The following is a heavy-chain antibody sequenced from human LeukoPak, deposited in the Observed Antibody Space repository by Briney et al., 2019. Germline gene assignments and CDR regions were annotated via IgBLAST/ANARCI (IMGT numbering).Heavy chain of an antibody. CDR2: IYHSGST. CDR3: ARHNPAITMIVH. CDR1: GYSISSGYY. Sequence: SETLSLTCAVSGYSISSGYYWGWIRQPPGKGLEWIGSIYHSGSTYYNPSLKSRVTISVDTSKNQFSLKLSSVTAAATAVYYCARHNPAITMIVHWGQGTLVTVSS. D-gene: IGHD3-22*01. J-gene: IGHJ4*02. V-gene: IGHV4-38-2*01.